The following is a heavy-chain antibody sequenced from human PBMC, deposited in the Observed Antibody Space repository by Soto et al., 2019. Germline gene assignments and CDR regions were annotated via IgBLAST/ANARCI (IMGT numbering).Heavy chain of an antibody. Sequence: EVQLLESGGGLVQPGGSLRLSCAASGFTFSSYAMSWVRQAPGKGLEWVSAISGSGGSTYYADSVKGRFTISSDNSKHSLYLQMNSRRAEDTAVYDCAKDRLLWFGEFLLDAFDIWGQGTMVTVCS. CDR3: AKDRLLWFGEFLLDAFDI. D-gene: IGHD3-10*01. J-gene: IGHJ3*02. CDR1: GFTFSSYA. CDR2: ISGSGGST. V-gene: IGHV3-23*01.